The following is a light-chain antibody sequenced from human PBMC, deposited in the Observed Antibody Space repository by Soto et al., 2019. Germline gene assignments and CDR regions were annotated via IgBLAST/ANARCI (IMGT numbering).Light chain of an antibody. CDR3: RQYVSSPAT. Sequence: EIVMTQSPATLSVSPGDRATLSCRASESVTSTYLAWYQHKPGQAPRLLIYDTSTRATGVPDRFSGSGSGTDFTLTISRLEPEDFAVYFCRQYVSSPATFGQGTKVDIK. CDR1: ESVTSTY. CDR2: DTS. J-gene: IGKJ1*01. V-gene: IGKV3-20*01.